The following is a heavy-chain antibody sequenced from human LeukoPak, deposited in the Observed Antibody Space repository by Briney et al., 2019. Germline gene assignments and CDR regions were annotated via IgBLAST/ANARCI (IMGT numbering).Heavy chain of an antibody. V-gene: IGHV4-61*02. J-gene: IGHJ5*02. CDR2: IYTSGST. Sequence: SQTLSLTCTVSGGSISSGSYYWSWIRQPAGKGLEWIGRIYTSGSTNYNPSLKSRVTISVDTSKNQFSLKLSSVTAADTAVYYCASIQQQLVDSFDPWGQGTLVTVSS. D-gene: IGHD6-13*01. CDR3: ASIQQQLVDSFDP. CDR1: GGSISSGSYY.